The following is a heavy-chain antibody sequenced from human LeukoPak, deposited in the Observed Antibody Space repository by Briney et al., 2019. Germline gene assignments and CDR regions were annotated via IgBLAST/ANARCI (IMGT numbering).Heavy chain of an antibody. J-gene: IGHJ4*02. Sequence: SQTLSLTCAVSGGSISSGGYSWSWIRQPPGKGLEWIGYIYHSGSTYYNPSLKSRVTISVDRSKNQFSLKLSSVTAADTAVYYCASGVVVTAYFDYWGQGTLVTVSS. CDR1: GGSISSGGYS. CDR3: ASGVVVTAYFDY. V-gene: IGHV4-30-2*01. D-gene: IGHD2-21*02. CDR2: IYHSGST.